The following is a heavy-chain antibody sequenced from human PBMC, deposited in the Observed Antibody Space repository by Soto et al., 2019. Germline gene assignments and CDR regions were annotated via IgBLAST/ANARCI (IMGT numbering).Heavy chain of an antibody. V-gene: IGHV3-33*01. CDR2: IWYDGSNK. J-gene: IGHJ4*02. CDR3: ARDDGGYSSSWGY. Sequence: QVQLVESGGGVVQPGRSLRRSCAASGFTFSSYGMDWVRQAPGKGLEWVAVIWYDGSNKYYADSVKGRFTISRDNSKNTLYLQMNSLRAEDTAVYYCARDDGGYSSSWGYWGQGTLVTVSS. CDR1: GFTFSSYG. D-gene: IGHD6-13*01.